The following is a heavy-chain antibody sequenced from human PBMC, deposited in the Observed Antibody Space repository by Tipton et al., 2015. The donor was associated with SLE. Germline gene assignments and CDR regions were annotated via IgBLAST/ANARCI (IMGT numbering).Heavy chain of an antibody. D-gene: IGHD2-2*02. V-gene: IGHV1-46*01. J-gene: IGHJ3*02. CDR3: AREGDCSSTRCYTGDAFDI. CDR1: GYMFTSHY. CDR2: INPSGGRT. Sequence: QSGAEVKKPGAPVKVSCKASGYMFTSHYMHWVRQAPGQGLEWMGIINPSGGRTTYAQKFQGRVTMTRDTSTSTVYMGLSSLRSEDTAVYYCAREGDCSSTRCYTGDAFDIWGQGTMVTVSS.